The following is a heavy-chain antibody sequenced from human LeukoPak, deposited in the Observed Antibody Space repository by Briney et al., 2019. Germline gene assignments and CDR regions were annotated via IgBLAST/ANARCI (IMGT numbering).Heavy chain of an antibody. CDR2: MSYSGST. V-gene: IGHV4-39*01. Sequence: SETLSLTCTVSGGFISSSNFYWGWIRQPPGKGLEWIGSMSYSGSTYYNPSLRSRVTISVDTSKNQFSLKLSSVTAADTAVYYCARHKDYYYSYMDVWGKGTTVTVSS. CDR3: ARHKDYYYSYMDV. CDR1: GGFISSSNFY. J-gene: IGHJ6*03.